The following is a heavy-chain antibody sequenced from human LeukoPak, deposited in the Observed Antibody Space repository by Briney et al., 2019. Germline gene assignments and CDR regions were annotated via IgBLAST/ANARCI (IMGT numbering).Heavy chain of an antibody. CDR2: INHSGST. Sequence: SETLSLTCTVSGYSISSGYYWGWIRQPPGKGLEWIGEINHSGSTNYNPSLKSRVTISVDTSKNQFSLKLSSVTAADTAVYYCARGRRITMVRGGYGYWGQGTLVTVSS. D-gene: IGHD3-10*01. V-gene: IGHV4-38-2*02. CDR3: ARGRRITMVRGGYGY. CDR1: GYSISSGYY. J-gene: IGHJ4*02.